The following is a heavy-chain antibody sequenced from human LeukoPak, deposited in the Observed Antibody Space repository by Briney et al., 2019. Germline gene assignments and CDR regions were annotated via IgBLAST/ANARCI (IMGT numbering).Heavy chain of an antibody. Sequence: GGSLRLSCAASGFTFSTYGMHWVRQAPGKGLEWVAFIRYDGSIQYYTDSVTGRFTVSRDNSKNTLYLQMNSLRDEDTAVYSCATSRGYYAIYYYMDVWGKGTTVTVSS. CDR1: GFTFSTYG. CDR2: IRYDGSIQ. V-gene: IGHV3-30*02. CDR3: ATSRGYYAIYYYMDV. J-gene: IGHJ6*03. D-gene: IGHD3-10*01.